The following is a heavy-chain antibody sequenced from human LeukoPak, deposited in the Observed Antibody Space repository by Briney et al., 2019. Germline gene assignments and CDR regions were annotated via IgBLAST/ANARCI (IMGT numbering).Heavy chain of an antibody. CDR3: ARDGSGSVDFDY. Sequence: GWSVRLSCVASGFTFSNYWMHWVRQAPGKGLVWVSRITSDGSGTVNADSVKGRFTISRDNTKNILYLQMNSLRADDTALYYCARDGSGSVDFDYWGQGTLVTISS. V-gene: IGHV3-74*01. D-gene: IGHD2-2*03. CDR1: GFTFSNYW. CDR2: ITSDGSGT. J-gene: IGHJ4*02.